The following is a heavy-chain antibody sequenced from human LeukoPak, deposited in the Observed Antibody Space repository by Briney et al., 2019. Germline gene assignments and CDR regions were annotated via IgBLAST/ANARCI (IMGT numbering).Heavy chain of an antibody. CDR1: GFTFNRCW. CDR2: INPDGRDT. CDR3: TSWGDTTAEYFQR. D-gene: IGHD2-21*02. V-gene: IGHV3-7*01. J-gene: IGHJ1*01. Sequence: GGSLRLSCVVSGFTFNRCWMNWVRQAPGKGREWVAHINPDGRDTYYLDYVKGRFTISSDNAQSSMYLQMNSLRVEDTAVYYCTSWGDTTAEYFQRWGQGTLVTVSS.